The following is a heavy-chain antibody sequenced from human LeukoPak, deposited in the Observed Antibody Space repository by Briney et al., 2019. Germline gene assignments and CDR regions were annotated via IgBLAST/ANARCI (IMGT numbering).Heavy chain of an antibody. CDR2: IIPIFGTA. CDR3: ARGSSSSGGTDYYYGMDV. J-gene: IGHJ6*02. CDR1: GGTFSSYA. D-gene: IGHD6-13*01. Sequence: SVKVSCKASGGTFSSYAISWVRQAPGQGLEWMGGIIPIFGTANYAQKFQGRVTITADESTSTAYMELSSLRSEDTAVYYCARGSSSSGGTDYYYGMDVWGQGTTATVSS. V-gene: IGHV1-69*13.